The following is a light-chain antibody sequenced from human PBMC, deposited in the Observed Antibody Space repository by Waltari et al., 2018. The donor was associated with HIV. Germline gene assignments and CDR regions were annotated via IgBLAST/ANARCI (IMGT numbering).Light chain of an antibody. Sequence: DIVMTQSPDSLAVSLGERATIHCKSSQSLLYSSSNKNSLAWYQHKPGQPPELLIYWASTRESGVPDRFSGSGAGTDVTLTISSLQAEDGAVYYCQQYYSTPYTFGLGTKLEIK. CDR1: QSLLYSSSNKNS. CDR3: QQYYSTPYT. J-gene: IGKJ2*01. CDR2: WAS. V-gene: IGKV4-1*01.